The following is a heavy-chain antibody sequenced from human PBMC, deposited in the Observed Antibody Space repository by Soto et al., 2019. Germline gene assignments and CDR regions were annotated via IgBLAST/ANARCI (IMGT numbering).Heavy chain of an antibody. CDR1: GYSFTTYC. CDR2: IYPGDSDT. D-gene: IGHD3-10*01. V-gene: IGHV5-51*01. J-gene: IGHJ4*02. CDR3: ARNYGDLYYFDS. Sequence: GDSLKISCEASGYSFTTYCIGWGRQMPGKGLEGVGLIYPGDSDTRYSPSFQGQVTISADKSITTAYLQWRSLKASDTAMYNCARNYGDLYYFDSWRQGTLVT.